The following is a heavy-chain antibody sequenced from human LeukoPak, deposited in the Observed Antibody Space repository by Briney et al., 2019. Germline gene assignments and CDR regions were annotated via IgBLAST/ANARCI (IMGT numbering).Heavy chain of an antibody. CDR1: GGSFSGYY. CDR2: INHSGST. CDR3: ARRATIFGVVIIVRAFDI. J-gene: IGHJ3*02. V-gene: IGHV4-34*01. D-gene: IGHD3-3*01. Sequence: SETLSLTCAVYGGSFSGYYWSWIRQPPGKGLEWIGEINHSGSTNYNPSLKSRVTISVDTSQNQFSLKLSSVTAADTAVYYCARRATIFGVVIIVRAFDIWGQGTMVTVSS.